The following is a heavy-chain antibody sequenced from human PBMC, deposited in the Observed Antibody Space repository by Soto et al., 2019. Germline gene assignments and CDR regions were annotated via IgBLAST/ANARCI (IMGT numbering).Heavy chain of an antibody. J-gene: IGHJ5*02. CDR3: ARVIRGAYYNSPLDT. CDR1: GYTFTGYF. D-gene: IGHD3-10*01. V-gene: IGHV1-2*02. Sequence: ASVEVSCKASGYTFTGYFMHWVRQAPGQGLEWMGWINPYSGGADYAQSFQGRVTMTRDTSISTVYMELSRLRFDDTAVYYCARVIRGAYYNSPLDTWGQGTVVTVSS. CDR2: INPYSGGA.